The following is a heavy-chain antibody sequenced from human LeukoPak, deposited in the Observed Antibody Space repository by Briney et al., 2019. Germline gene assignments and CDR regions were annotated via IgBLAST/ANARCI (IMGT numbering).Heavy chain of an antibody. CDR1: GFTFSSYW. Sequence: PGGSLRLSCAAPGFTFSSYWMHWVRQAPGKGLVWVSRINSDGNTMSYADSVKGRFTISRDNVKNTLYLQMNSLRAEDTAVYYCARATSGYYYGYFDLWGRGTLVTVSS. J-gene: IGHJ2*01. CDR3: ARATSGYYYGYFDL. V-gene: IGHV3-74*01. D-gene: IGHD3-22*01. CDR2: INSDGNTM.